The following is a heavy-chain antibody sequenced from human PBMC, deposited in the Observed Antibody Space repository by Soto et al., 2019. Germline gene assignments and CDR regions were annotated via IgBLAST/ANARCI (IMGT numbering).Heavy chain of an antibody. V-gene: IGHV1-46*01. D-gene: IGHD1-1*01. CDR1: GYTFARYY. CDR3: ATVGYLYPYNMDV. CDR2: ISPSGGST. Sequence: ASVKVSCKASGYTFARYYMHWVRQAPGQGLEWMGVISPSGGSTTYAQRFQGRVTMTRDTSTGTLYMELSSLRSEDTAVYYCATVGYLYPYNMDVWGQGNTVTVSS. J-gene: IGHJ6*02.